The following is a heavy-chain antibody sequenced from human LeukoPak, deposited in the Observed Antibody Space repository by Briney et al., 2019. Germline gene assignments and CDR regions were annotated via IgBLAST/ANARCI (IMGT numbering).Heavy chain of an antibody. D-gene: IGHD3-3*01. CDR2: ISHDGSNK. CDR3: ARGRQLRFLEWLIY. CDR1: GFTFSSYG. Sequence: GGSLRLSCAASGFTFSSYGMHWVRQAPGKGLQWVALISHDGSNKYYADSVKGRFTISRDNSKNTLYLQMNSLRAEDTAVYYCARGRQLRFLEWLIYWGQGTLVTVSS. V-gene: IGHV3-30*05. J-gene: IGHJ4*02.